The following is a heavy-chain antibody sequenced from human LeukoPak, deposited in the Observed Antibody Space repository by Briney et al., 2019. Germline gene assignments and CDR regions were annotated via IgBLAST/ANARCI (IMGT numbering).Heavy chain of an antibody. J-gene: IGHJ4*02. CDR3: TRNTVTVHFDY. CDR2: IRSKAFGGTP. D-gene: IGHD4-17*01. V-gene: IGHV3-49*03. Sequence: GGSLRLSCSASGFTFDDYAVSWFRQAPGKGLEWVGFIRSKAFGGTPEYAASVRGRFTITRDDSKSIAYLQMNSLKTEDTAVYYCTRNTVTVHFDYWSQGTLVTVSS. CDR1: GFTFDDYA.